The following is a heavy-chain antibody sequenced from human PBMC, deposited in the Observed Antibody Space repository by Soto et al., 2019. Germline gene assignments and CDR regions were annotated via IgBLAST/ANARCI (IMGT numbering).Heavy chain of an antibody. CDR1: GFTFSSYS. Sequence: PGGSLRLSCAASGFTFSSYSMNWVRQAPGKGLEWVSSISSSSSYIYYADSVKGRFTISRDNAKNSLYLQMNSLRAEDTAVYYCARESEYDYVWGSYRPNAFDIWGQGTMVTVSS. CDR3: ARESEYDYVWGSYRPNAFDI. CDR2: ISSSSSYI. J-gene: IGHJ3*02. V-gene: IGHV3-21*01. D-gene: IGHD3-16*02.